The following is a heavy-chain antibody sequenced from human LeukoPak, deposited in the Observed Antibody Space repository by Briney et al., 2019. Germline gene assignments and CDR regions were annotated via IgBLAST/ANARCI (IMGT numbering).Heavy chain of an antibody. Sequence: GASVKVSCKASGYTFTSYGISWVRQAPGQGLEWMGWISAYNGNTNYAQKLQGRVTMTTDTSTSTAYMELRSLRSDDTAVYYCERGGNSGWRTPNDDYWGQGTLVTVSS. D-gene: IGHD6-19*01. V-gene: IGHV1-18*01. CDR2: ISAYNGNT. J-gene: IGHJ4*02. CDR3: ERGGNSGWRTPNDDY. CDR1: GYTFTSYG.